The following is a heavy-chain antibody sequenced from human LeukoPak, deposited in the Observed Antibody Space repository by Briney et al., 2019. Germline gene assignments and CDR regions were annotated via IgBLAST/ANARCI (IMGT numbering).Heavy chain of an antibody. CDR1: GGSISSYY. CDR3: ARDSRTDDYYYYGMDV. J-gene: IGHJ6*02. D-gene: IGHD6-13*01. Sequence: SETLSLTCTVSGGSISSYYWSWLRQPPGKGLEWIGYIYYSGSTNYNPSLKSRVTISVDTSKNQFSLKLSSVTAADTAVYYCARDSRTDDYYYYGMDVWGQGTTVTVSS. V-gene: IGHV4-59*01. CDR2: IYYSGST.